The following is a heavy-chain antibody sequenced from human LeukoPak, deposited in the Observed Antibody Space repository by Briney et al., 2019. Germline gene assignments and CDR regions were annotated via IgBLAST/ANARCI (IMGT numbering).Heavy chain of an antibody. D-gene: IGHD1-26*01. V-gene: IGHV4-34*01. CDR3: ARGRVGATEYFDY. J-gene: IGHJ4*02. CDR2: IIHTGRT. Sequence: PSETLSLTCGVYGGSFSGYYWTWIRQSPGMGLEWIGEIIHTGRTNYNPSLSSRVSISVDTSKNQFSLQLSSVTAADTAVYYCARGRVGATEYFDYWGQGTLVTVSS. CDR1: GGSFSGYY.